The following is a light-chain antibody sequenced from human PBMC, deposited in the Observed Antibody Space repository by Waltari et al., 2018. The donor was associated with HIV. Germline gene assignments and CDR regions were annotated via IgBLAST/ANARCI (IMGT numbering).Light chain of an antibody. V-gene: IGLV2-23*01. CDR2: EGS. J-gene: IGLJ3*02. CDR1: SSDVGSYIL. CDR3: CSYAGSSTSRV. Sequence: QSALTQPASVSGSPGQSITISCTGTSSDVGSYILVSWYQQHPGKAPKLMIYEGSKRPSGVSNRFSGSKSSNTASLTISGLQAEDEADYYCCSYAGSSTSRVFGGGTKLTVL.